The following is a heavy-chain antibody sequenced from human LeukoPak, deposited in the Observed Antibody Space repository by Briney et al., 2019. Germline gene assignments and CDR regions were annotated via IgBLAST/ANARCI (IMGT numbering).Heavy chain of an antibody. CDR2: ISSSSSYI. V-gene: IGHV3-21*01. CDR1: GFTFSSYS. D-gene: IGHD3-10*01. Sequence: GGSLRLSCAASGFTFSSYSMNWVRQAPGKGLEWVSSISSSSSYIYYADSVKGRFTISRDNAKNSLYLQMNSLRAEDTAVYYYARDLKGLLWFGESSTAQDYWGQGTLVTVSS. J-gene: IGHJ4*02. CDR3: ARDLKGLLWFGESSTAQDY.